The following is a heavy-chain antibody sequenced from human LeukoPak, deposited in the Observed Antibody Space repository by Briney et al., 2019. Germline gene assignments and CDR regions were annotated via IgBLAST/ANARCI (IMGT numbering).Heavy chain of an antibody. J-gene: IGHJ5*02. CDR2: ISSSSSTM. CDR3: ARESVGYYDSSGYYYWFDP. D-gene: IGHD3-22*01. Sequence: GGSLRLSCAASGFTFSSYSMNWVRQAPGKGLEWVSYISSSSSTMYYADSVKGRFTISRDNAKNSLYLQMNSLRAEDTAVYYCARESVGYYDSSGYYYWFDPWGQGTLVTVSS. CDR1: GFTFSSYS. V-gene: IGHV3-48*04.